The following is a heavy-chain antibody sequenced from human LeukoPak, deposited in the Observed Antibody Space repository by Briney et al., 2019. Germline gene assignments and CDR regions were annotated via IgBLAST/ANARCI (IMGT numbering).Heavy chain of an antibody. CDR2: MNPNSGNT. CDR3: ARGQGGASDY. J-gene: IGHJ4*02. CDR1: GYTFTSHD. Sequence: GASVKVSCKASGYTFTSHDINWVRQATGQGLEWMGWMNPNSGNTDYAQKFQGRVTITRNTSITTAYMELSSLRSDDTAVYYCARGQGGASDYWGQGTLVTVSS. D-gene: IGHD1-26*01. V-gene: IGHV1-8*01.